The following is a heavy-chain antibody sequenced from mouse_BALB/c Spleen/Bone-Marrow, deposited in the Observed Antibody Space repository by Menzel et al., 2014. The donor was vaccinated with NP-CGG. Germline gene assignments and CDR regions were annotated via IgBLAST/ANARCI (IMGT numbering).Heavy chain of an antibody. D-gene: IGHD1-1*01. Sequence: LVESGAELMKPGASVKISCKATGYTFSSYWLEWVKQRPGHGLEWIGMIHPSDSETRLNQKFKDKATLTVDKSSSTAYMELSSLTNEDSAVYLCGRDYYGSSSFAYWGQGTLVTVSA. CDR3: GRDYYGSSSFAY. V-gene: IGHV1-74*04. CDR2: IHPSDSET. CDR1: GYTFSSYW. J-gene: IGHJ3*01.